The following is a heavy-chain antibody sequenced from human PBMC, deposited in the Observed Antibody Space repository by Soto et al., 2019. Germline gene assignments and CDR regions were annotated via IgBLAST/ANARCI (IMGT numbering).Heavy chain of an antibody. Sequence: QVQLVQSGAEVKKPGASVKVACKASGYTFTSYGISWVRQAPGQGLEWMGWISAYNGNTNYAQKLQGRVTMTTDTSTSTAYMELRHLRSYDTAVYYWARVENGYYVAYFDYWGQGTLVTVS. V-gene: IGHV1-18*04. CDR3: ARVENGYYVAYFDY. CDR1: GYTFTSYG. D-gene: IGHD1-7*01. CDR2: ISAYNGNT. J-gene: IGHJ4*02.